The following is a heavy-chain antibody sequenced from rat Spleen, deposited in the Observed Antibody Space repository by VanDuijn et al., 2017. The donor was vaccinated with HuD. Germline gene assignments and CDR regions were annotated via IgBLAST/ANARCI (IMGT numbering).Heavy chain of an antibody. V-gene: IGHV5-31*01. CDR1: GFTFNNYW. Sequence: EVQLVESGGGLVQPGRSLKLACIASGFTFNNYWMTWIRQAPGKGLEWVASITSAGDTTYYPDSVKGRFTISRENAYSTLYLQMISLRSEDTGTYYCTRENWKPDYWGQGVMVTVSS. CDR2: ITSAGDTT. D-gene: IGHD4-2*01. J-gene: IGHJ2*01. CDR3: TRENWKPDY.